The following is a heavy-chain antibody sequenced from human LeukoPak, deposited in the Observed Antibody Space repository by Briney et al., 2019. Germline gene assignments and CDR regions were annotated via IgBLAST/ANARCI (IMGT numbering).Heavy chain of an antibody. D-gene: IGHD6-13*01. V-gene: IGHV3-21*01. J-gene: IGHJ6*02. Sequence: KPGGSLRLSCAASGFTFSSYSMNWVRQAPGTGLEWVSSISSSSSYIYYADSVKGRFTISRDNAKNSLYLQMNSLRAEDTAVYYCARGMKQQLFYYYYGMDVWGQGTTVTVSS. CDR3: ARGMKQQLFYYYYGMDV. CDR2: ISSSSSYI. CDR1: GFTFSSYS.